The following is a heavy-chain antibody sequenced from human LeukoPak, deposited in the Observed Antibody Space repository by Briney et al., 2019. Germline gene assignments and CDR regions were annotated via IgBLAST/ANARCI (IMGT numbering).Heavy chain of an antibody. J-gene: IGHJ4*02. D-gene: IGHD2-2*01. CDR2: ISYDGSNK. V-gene: IGHV3-30*18. CDR1: GFTFSSYG. Sequence: GRSLRLSCAASGFTFSSYGMHWVPQAPGKGLEWVAVISYDGSNKYYADSVKGRFTISRDNSKNTLYLQMNSLRAEDTAVYYCAKDIVVVPALDYWGQGTLVTVSS. CDR3: AKDIVVVPALDY.